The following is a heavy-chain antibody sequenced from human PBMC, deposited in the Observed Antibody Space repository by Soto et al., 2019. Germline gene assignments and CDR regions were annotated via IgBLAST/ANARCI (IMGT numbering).Heavy chain of an antibody. J-gene: IGHJ4*02. CDR3: AREALYSSGWPLDY. CDR2: INAGNGNT. D-gene: IGHD6-19*01. CDR1: GYTFTSYA. Sequence: ASVKVSCKASGYTFTSYAMHWVRQAPGQRLEWMGWINAGNGNTKYSQKFQGRVTITGDTSASTAYMELSSLRSEDTAVYYCAREALYSSGWPLDYWGQGTLVTVSS. V-gene: IGHV1-3*01.